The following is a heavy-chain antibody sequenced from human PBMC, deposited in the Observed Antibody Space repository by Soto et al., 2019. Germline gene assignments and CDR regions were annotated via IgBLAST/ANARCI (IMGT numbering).Heavy chain of an antibody. J-gene: IGHJ4*02. CDR1: GGSISDYY. CDR2: VYYSGST. CDR3: ASQAID. Sequence: QVQLQESGPGLVKPSETLSLTCTVSGGSISDYYWSWFRQAPGKGLDWIGYVYYSGSTNYNPSLLRRVPMSVDTSKYQFSLKLSSVTAADPAGYYCASQAIDWGPGTLVAVSS. V-gene: IGHV4-59*08.